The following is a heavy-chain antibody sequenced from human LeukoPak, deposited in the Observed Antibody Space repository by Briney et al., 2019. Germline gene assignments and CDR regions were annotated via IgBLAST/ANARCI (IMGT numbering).Heavy chain of an antibody. CDR2: NSVSGENT. D-gene: IGHD3-10*01. CDR3: AKYGSGSYYNGLY. J-gene: IGHJ4*02. Sequence: GGSLRLSSAHSRVTLRSYTMSWVRPAPGKGLQWVATNSVSGENTYYADSGKGRFTISRDISKSTRYLQMNSLGDEDTAVYYCAKYGSGSYYNGLYWGQGTLVTVSS. V-gene: IGHV3-23*01. CDR1: RVTLRSYT.